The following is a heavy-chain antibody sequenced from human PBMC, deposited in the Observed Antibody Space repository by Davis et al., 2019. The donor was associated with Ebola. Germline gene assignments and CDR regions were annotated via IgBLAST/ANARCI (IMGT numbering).Heavy chain of an antibody. D-gene: IGHD3-3*01. J-gene: IGHJ4*02. V-gene: IGHV4-34*01. CDR2: INHSGST. Sequence: PSETLSLTCAVYGGSFSGYYWSWIRQPPGKGLEWIGEINHSGSTNYNPSLKSRVTISVDTSKNQFSLKLSSVTAADTAVYYCATEGGYYDFWSGYYYYWGQGTLVTVSS. CDR1: GGSFSGYY. CDR3: ATEGGYYDFWSGYYYY.